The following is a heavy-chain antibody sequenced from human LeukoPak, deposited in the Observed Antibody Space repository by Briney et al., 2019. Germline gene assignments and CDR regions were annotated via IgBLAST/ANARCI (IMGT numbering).Heavy chain of an antibody. Sequence: PSETLSLTGTVSGGSISSYYWSWIRQPPGKGLEWIGYTYYSGSTNYNPSLKRRVTISVDTSKNQFSLKLSSVTAADTAVYYCARSHDCSSTSCYYYYYGMDVWGQGTTVTVSS. CDR1: GGSISSYY. J-gene: IGHJ6*02. V-gene: IGHV4-59*01. D-gene: IGHD2-2*01. CDR2: TYYSGST. CDR3: ARSHDCSSTSCYYYYYGMDV.